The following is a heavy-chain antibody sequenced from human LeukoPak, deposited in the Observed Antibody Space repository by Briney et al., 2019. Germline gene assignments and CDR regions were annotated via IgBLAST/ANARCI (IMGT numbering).Heavy chain of an antibody. V-gene: IGHV4-34*01. CDR1: GGSFSGYY. J-gene: IGHJ4*02. CDR2: INHSGST. CDR3: ARRRRSGYDHSGDFDY. D-gene: IGHD5-12*01. Sequence: PSETLSLTCAVYGGSFSGYYWSWIRQPPGKGLEWIGGINHSGSTNYNPSLKSRVTISVDTSKNQFSLKLSSVTAADTAVYYCARRRRSGYDHSGDFDYWGQGTLVTVSS.